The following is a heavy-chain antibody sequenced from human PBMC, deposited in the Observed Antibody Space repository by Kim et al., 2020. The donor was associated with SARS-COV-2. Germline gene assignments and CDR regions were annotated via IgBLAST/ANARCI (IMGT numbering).Heavy chain of an antibody. Sequence: SETLSLTCTVSGGSISSYYWSWIRQPPGKGLEWIGYIYYSGSTNYNPSLKSRVTISVDTSKNQFSLKLSSVTAADTAAYYCAREGLSGRGVAGDAFDIWG. CDR3: AREGLSGRGVAGDAFDI. J-gene: IGHJ3*02. CDR1: GGSISSYY. V-gene: IGHV4-59*01. D-gene: IGHD3-10*01. CDR2: IYYSGST.